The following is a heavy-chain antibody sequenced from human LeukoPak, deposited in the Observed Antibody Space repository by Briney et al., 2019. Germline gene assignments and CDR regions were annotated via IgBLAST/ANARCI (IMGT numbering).Heavy chain of an antibody. Sequence: SETLSLTCTVSGGSISGYYYNWIRQPPGKGLEWIGYIYYSGSNNYNPSLKSRVTISLDTPKNQFSLKLSSVTTADTAVYYCARSVVTLYWYFDLWGRGTLVTVSS. CDR3: ARSVVTLYWYFDL. CDR2: IYYSGSN. CDR1: GGSISGYY. V-gene: IGHV4-59*01. J-gene: IGHJ2*01. D-gene: IGHD4-23*01.